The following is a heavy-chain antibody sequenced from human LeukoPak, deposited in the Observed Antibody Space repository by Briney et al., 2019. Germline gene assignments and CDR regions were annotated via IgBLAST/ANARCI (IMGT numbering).Heavy chain of an antibody. D-gene: IGHD2-15*01. Sequence: SGGSLRLSCAASGFTFSSYAMSWVRRAPGKGLEWVSTLSGSGASTSYADSVKGRFTISRDNSKNTLYLQMNSLRAEDTARYYCAKQKGYCSGGSCYYSDYWGQGTLVTVSS. CDR1: GFTFSSYA. CDR3: AKQKGYCSGGSCYYSDY. CDR2: LSGSGAST. V-gene: IGHV3-23*01. J-gene: IGHJ4*02.